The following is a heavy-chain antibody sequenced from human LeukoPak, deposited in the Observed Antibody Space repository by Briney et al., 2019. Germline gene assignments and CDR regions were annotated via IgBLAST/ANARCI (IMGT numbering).Heavy chain of an antibody. D-gene: IGHD3-16*01. CDR2: IRYDESKK. CDR1: GFTLSSYD. Sequence: GGSLRLSCAASGFTLSSYDMYWVRQAPGKGLEWVAFIRYDESKKSYADSVKSRFTISRDTSKNTLYVQMNSLRPEDTAVYYCAKGGAAYGCFDYWGQGTLVTVSS. CDR3: AKGGAAYGCFDY. J-gene: IGHJ4*02. V-gene: IGHV3-30*02.